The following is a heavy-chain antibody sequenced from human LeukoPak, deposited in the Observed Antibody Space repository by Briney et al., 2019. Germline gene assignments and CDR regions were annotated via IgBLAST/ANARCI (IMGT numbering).Heavy chain of an antibody. CDR1: GGTFSSYA. CDR2: IIPIFGTA. J-gene: IGHJ4*02. D-gene: IGHD6-6*01. CDR3: AREDATRVSSSSAA. Sequence: XVSXKASGGTFSSYAISWVRQAPGQGLEWMGGIIPIFGTANYAQKFQGRVTITADESTSTAYMELSSLRSEDTAVYYCAREDATRVSSSSAAWGQGTLVTVSS. V-gene: IGHV1-69*01.